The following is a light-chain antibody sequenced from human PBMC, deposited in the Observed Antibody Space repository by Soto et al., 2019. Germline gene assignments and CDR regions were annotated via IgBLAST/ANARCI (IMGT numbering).Light chain of an antibody. CDR2: DVS. J-gene: IGLJ3*02. CDR3: NSYTRSTSVV. Sequence: QSVLTQPASVSGSPGQSITISCSGTSNDVGDYNYVSWYQQHPGKAPKLIIYDVSNRPSGVSNRFSGSKSGNTASLTISGLQAEDEADYYCNSYTRSTSVVFGGGTKVTVL. CDR1: SNDVGDYNY. V-gene: IGLV2-14*01.